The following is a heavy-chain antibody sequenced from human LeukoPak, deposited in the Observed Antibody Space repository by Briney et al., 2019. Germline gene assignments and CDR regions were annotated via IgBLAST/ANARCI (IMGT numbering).Heavy chain of an antibody. V-gene: IGHV1-69*13. CDR3: ARAPYSSGGSTNYYYSYYMDV. D-gene: IGHD6-19*01. CDR2: IIPFFVTA. CDR1: GGTFSSYA. J-gene: IGHJ6*03. Sequence: VASVKVSCKASGGTFSSYAVTWVRQAPGQGLEWIAGIIPFFVTADYPQKFQGRVTIAGDESPSTAYMELSSLRSDDPAVYYCARAPYSSGGSTNYYYSYYMDVWGKGTTVTVSS.